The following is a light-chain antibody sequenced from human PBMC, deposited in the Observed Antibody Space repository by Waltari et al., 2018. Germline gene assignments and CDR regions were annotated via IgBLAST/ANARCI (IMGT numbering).Light chain of an antibody. CDR1: QGISSY. V-gene: IGKV1-39*01. J-gene: IGKJ2*01. CDR2: CAK. Sequence: DIQLTQSPSSLSASVGDRVTITCRTGQGISSYLIWFQQNPGTAPPLLIYCAKRVESGFPSRFRDSGSGPECTLIITSLQTEDLKTYYCQRNISLPKRFGQGTKGRSN. CDR3: QRNISLPKR.